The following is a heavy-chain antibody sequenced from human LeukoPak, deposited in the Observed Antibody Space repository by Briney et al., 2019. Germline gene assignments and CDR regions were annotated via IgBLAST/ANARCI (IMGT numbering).Heavy chain of an antibody. Sequence: WIRQSPGKGLEWIGIIYPGDSDTRYSPSFQGQVTISADKFISTAYLQWSSLKASDTAMYYCATTGDGVVGATFDYWGQGTLVTVSS. V-gene: IGHV5-51*01. CDR2: IYPGDSDT. D-gene: IGHD1-26*01. J-gene: IGHJ4*02. CDR3: ATTGDGVVGATFDY.